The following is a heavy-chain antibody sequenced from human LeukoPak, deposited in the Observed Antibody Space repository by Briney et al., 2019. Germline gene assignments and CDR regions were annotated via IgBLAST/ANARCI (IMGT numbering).Heavy chain of an antibody. CDR2: IKQGGSEK. J-gene: IGHJ4*02. V-gene: IGHV3-7*01. CDR3: ARGNFDSSSWYRTYDY. Sequence: QPGGFLRLSCAASGFTFSSYWMSWVRQAPGKGLEWVANIKQGGSEKYYVDSVKGRFTISRDNAKNSLYLQMNSLRAEDTAVYYCARGNFDSSSWYRTYDYWGQGTLVTVSS. CDR1: GFTFSSYW. D-gene: IGHD6-13*01.